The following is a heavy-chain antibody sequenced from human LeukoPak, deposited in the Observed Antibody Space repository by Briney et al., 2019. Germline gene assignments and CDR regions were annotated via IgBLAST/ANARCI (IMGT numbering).Heavy chain of an antibody. Sequence: SETLSLTCTVSGGSISSGDYYWSWIRQPPGKGLEWIGYIYYSGSTYYNPSLKSRVTISVDTSKNQFSLKLSSVTAADTAVYYCARDGGLVVPAAPNAFDIWGQGTMVTVSS. CDR3: ARDGGLVVPAAPNAFDI. CDR2: IYYSGST. CDR1: GGSISSGDYY. D-gene: IGHD2-2*01. V-gene: IGHV4-30-4*01. J-gene: IGHJ3*02.